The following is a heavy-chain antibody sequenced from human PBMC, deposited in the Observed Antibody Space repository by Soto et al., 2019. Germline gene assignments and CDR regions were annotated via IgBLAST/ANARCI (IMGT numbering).Heavy chain of an antibody. Sequence: PGGNLRLSSAASGFIFSGSAIHCVRLASGKGMEWVGRIRSRANNFATSSAASVKGRFTFSRDNSKNTAYLQMNTLKPEDTAGYYCARGYFAAIGDTEYYG. J-gene: IGHJ6*01. D-gene: IGHD2-2*02. CDR1: GFIFSGSA. CDR2: IRSRANNFAT. V-gene: IGHV3-73*01. CDR3: ARGYFAAIGDTEYYG.